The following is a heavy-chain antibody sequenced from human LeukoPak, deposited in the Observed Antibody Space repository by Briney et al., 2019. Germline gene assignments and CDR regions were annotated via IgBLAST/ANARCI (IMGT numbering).Heavy chain of an antibody. CDR1: GFTFSSYG. Sequence: PGGSLRLSCAASGFTFSSYGMHWVRQAPGKGLEWVAVISYDGSNKYHADSVKGRFTISRDNSKNTLYLQMNSLRAEDTAVYYCAKVDCSSTSCPDPFPYYYYYGMDVWGQGTTVTVSS. CDR3: AKVDCSSTSCPDPFPYYYYYGMDV. CDR2: ISYDGSNK. V-gene: IGHV3-30*18. J-gene: IGHJ6*02. D-gene: IGHD2-2*01.